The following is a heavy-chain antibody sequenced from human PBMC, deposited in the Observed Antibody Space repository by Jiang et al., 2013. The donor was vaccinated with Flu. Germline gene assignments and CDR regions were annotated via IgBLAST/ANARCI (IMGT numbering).Heavy chain of an antibody. J-gene: IGHJ3*02. V-gene: IGHV4-30-4*01. CDR3: AAATSVTMWAFDI. Sequence: TVSPASISNGDYFWTWIRQAPGKGLEYIGYIYNSDNTNTYYNPSLKSRVNISVDMSKNQFSLKLSSVTAADTAVYYCAAATSVTMWAFDIWGQGTMVTVSS. CDR1: PASISNGDYF. CDR2: IYNSDNT. D-gene: IGHD6-25*01.